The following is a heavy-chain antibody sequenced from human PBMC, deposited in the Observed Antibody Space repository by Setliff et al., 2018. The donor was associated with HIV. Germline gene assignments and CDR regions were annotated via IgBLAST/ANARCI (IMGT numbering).Heavy chain of an antibody. Sequence: SETLSLTCAVSGYSISSGYYWGWIRQPPGKGLEWIGYIYYSGSSGSTNYNPSLKSRLAISLDTSKNQFSLKLSSVTAADTAVYYCARGDYRIIAAAGSGWFDPWGQGTLVTVSS. D-gene: IGHD6-13*01. J-gene: IGHJ5*02. CDR2: IYYSGSSGST. CDR3: ARGDYRIIAAAGSGWFDP. CDR1: GYSISSGYY. V-gene: IGHV4-38-2*01.